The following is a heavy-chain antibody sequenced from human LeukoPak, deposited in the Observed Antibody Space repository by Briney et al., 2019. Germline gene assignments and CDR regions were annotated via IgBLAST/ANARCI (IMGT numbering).Heavy chain of an antibody. Sequence: GGSLRLSCAASGFTFSSYAMSWVRQAPGKGLEWVSTITGSGGSTYYADSVKGRFTISRDNPKNTLYRQMNSLRAEDTAVYYCARDSLRMVRGVIPLDYWGQGTLVTVSS. D-gene: IGHD3-10*01. CDR2: ITGSGGST. CDR1: GFTFSSYA. V-gene: IGHV3-23*01. J-gene: IGHJ4*02. CDR3: ARDSLRMVRGVIPLDY.